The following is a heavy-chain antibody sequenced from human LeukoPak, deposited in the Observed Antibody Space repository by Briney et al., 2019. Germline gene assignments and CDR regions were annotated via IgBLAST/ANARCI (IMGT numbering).Heavy chain of an antibody. V-gene: IGHV4-34*01. J-gene: IGHJ4*02. CDR2: INHSGST. D-gene: IGHD5-18*01. Sequence: PSETLSLTCAVYGGSFSGYHWSWIRQPPGKGLEWIGEINHSGSTNYNPSLKSRVTISVDTSKNQFSLKLSSVTAADTAVYYCARGYSYADYWGQGALVTVSS. CDR3: ARGYSYADY. CDR1: GGSFSGYH.